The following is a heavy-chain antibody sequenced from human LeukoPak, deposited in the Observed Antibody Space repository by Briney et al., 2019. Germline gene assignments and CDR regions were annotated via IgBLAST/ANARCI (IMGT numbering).Heavy chain of an antibody. Sequence: SGPTLVNPTQTLTLTCTFSGFSLSTSGVGVGWIRQPPGKALEWLALIHWNDNKRYSPSLKTRLTITKDTSKNQVVLTMTNMDPVDTATYYCARSIRYNWNYHENFDYWGQGTLVTVSS. CDR3: ARSIRYNWNYHENFDY. J-gene: IGHJ4*02. CDR1: GFSLSTSGVG. D-gene: IGHD1-7*01. V-gene: IGHV2-5*01. CDR2: IHWNDNK.